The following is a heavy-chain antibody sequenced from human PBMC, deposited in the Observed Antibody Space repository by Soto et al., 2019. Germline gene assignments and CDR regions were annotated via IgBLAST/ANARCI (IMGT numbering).Heavy chain of an antibody. J-gene: IGHJ6*02. CDR3: ARHKLSSGQYGMDV. CDR1: GGTFSSYA. D-gene: IGHD3-22*01. V-gene: IGHV1-69*12. Sequence: QVQLVQSGAELKKPGSSVKVSCKASGGTFSSYAISWVRQAPGQGLEWMGGIIPIFGTANYAQKFQGRVTITADESTSTAYMELSSLRSEDTAVYYCARHKLSSGQYGMDVWGQGTTVTVSS. CDR2: IIPIFGTA.